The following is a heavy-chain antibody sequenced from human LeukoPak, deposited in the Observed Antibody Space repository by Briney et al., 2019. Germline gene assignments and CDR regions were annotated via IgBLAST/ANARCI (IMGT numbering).Heavy chain of an antibody. CDR2: IYYTGST. CDR3: ARDPSVLDYFDY. D-gene: IGHD2/OR15-2a*01. J-gene: IGHJ4*02. CDR1: GGSISGSGYY. Sequence: SETLSLTCSVSGGSISGSGYYWAWIRQPPGKGLEWIGSIYYTGSTHYNSSLKSRVTMSVDTSKNQFSLKLSSVTAADTAVYYCARDPSVLDYFDYWGQGTLVTVSS. V-gene: IGHV4-39*01.